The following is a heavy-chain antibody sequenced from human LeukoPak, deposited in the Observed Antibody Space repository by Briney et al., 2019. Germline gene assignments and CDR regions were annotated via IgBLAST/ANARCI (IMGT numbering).Heavy chain of an antibody. V-gene: IGHV3-30*02. D-gene: IGHD2-2*01. CDR2: IRYDGSNK. CDR1: GFTFSSYG. CDR3: ARGPRRYCSSTSCFINY. Sequence: GGSLRLSCAASGFTFSSYGMHWVRQAPGKGLEWVAFIRYDGSNKYYADSVKGRFTISKDNSKNTLYLQMNSLRVEDTAVYYCARGPRRYCSSTSCFINYWGQGTLVTVFS. J-gene: IGHJ4*02.